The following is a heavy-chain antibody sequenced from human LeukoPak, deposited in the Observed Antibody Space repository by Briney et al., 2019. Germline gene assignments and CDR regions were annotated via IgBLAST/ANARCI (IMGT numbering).Heavy chain of an antibody. Sequence: GTLSLTCAVSGDSISTTHWWTWVRQPPGKGLEWIGDLYHSGTTNYNPSLKSRVTISVDKSKNQFSLKLSSVTAADTAMYYCARDQWLLRGGDHDAFDIWGQGTMVTVSS. CDR2: LYHSGTT. V-gene: IGHV4-4*02. CDR1: GDSISTTHW. J-gene: IGHJ3*02. D-gene: IGHD3-22*01. CDR3: ARDQWLLRGGDHDAFDI.